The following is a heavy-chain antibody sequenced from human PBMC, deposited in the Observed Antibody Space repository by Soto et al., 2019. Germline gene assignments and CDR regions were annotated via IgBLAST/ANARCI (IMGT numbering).Heavy chain of an antibody. Sequence: QVQLQESGPGLVKPSQTLSLTCTVSGGSISSGDYYWSWIRQPPGKGLEWIGYIYYSGSTYYNPPPTSRVTISLATSKTPSSLTLSSLTAADPAVYYCASTRYASTFYAYWGQGPLVTVSS. D-gene: IGHD2-2*01. CDR2: IYYSGST. CDR3: ASTRYASTFYAY. V-gene: IGHV4-30-4*01. CDR1: GGSISSGDYY. J-gene: IGHJ4*02.